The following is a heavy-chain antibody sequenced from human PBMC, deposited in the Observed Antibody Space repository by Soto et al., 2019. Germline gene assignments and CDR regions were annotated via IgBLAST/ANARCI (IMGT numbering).Heavy chain of an antibody. V-gene: IGHV4-39*01. Sequence: QLQLQESGPGLVKPSETLSLTCTVSGGSISSSSYYWGWIRQPPGKGLEWIGSIYYSGSTYYNPSLKSRVTISVDTSKNQFSLKLSSVTAADTAVYYCARHASAAAGTGDYRGQGTLVTVSS. CDR3: ARHASAAAGTGDY. J-gene: IGHJ4*02. CDR2: IYYSGST. CDR1: GGSISSSSYY. D-gene: IGHD6-13*01.